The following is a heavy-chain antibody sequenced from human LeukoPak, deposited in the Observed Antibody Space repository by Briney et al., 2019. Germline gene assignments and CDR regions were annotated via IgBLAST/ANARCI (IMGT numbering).Heavy chain of an antibody. Sequence: SGGSLGFSCAASGFTFSGYGMHWVRQAQGKGLGGVSKINSDGRRKTYADSVKGRFTTSRDDAKNTLYLQINSLRAEDTAVYYCARESMELVRFDFWGQGTLVTVSS. J-gene: IGHJ4*02. V-gene: IGHV3-74*01. D-gene: IGHD6-13*01. CDR3: ARESMELVRFDF. CDR2: INSDGRRK. CDR1: GFTFSGYG.